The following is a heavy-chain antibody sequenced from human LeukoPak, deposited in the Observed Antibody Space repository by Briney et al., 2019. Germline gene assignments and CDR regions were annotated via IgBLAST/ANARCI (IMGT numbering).Heavy chain of an antibody. CDR2: IYSGGST. J-gene: IGHJ4*02. D-gene: IGHD3-10*01. V-gene: IGHV3-53*01. CDR3: ARARFGELFDSRYYFDY. CDR1: GFSFSDHY. Sequence: GGSLRLSCAASGFSFSDHYMDWVRQAPGKGLEWVSVIYSGGSTYYADSVKGRFTISRDNSKNTLYLQINSLRAEDTAVYYCARARFGELFDSRYYFDYWGQGTLVTVSS.